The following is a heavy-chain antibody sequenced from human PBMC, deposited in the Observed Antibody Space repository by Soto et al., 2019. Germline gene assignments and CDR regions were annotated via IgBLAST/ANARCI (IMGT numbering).Heavy chain of an antibody. J-gene: IGHJ4*02. CDR3: AKGRDYGGNYRDY. D-gene: IGHD4-17*01. Sequence: EVQLLESGGGLVQPGGSLRLSCAASEFTFSSYVLSWVRQAPGKGLEWVSAISGSGGTTNTYYADSVKGRFTISRDNYQNALYLYMNSLRVEDTAVYYCAKGRDYGGNYRDYWGQGTLVSVSS. CDR1: EFTFSSYV. CDR2: ISGSGGTTNT. V-gene: IGHV3-23*01.